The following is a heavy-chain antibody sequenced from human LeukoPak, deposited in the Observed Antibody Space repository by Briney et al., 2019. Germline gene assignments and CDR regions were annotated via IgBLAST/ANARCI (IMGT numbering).Heavy chain of an antibody. CDR1: GYSFTSYW. D-gene: IGHD4-17*01. J-gene: IGHJ5*02. Sequence: SGESLKISCKGSGYSFTSYWIGWVRQMPGKGLEWMGIIYPGDSDTRYSPSFQGQVTISADKSISTAYLQWSSLKASDTAMYYCARLYNGDYVTKDLLSWFDPWGQGTLVTVSS. CDR2: IYPGDSDT. V-gene: IGHV5-51*01. CDR3: ARLYNGDYVTKDLLSWFDP.